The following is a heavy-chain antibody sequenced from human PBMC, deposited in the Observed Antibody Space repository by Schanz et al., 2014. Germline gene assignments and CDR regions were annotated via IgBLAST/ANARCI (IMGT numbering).Heavy chain of an antibody. CDR2: ISRSSSTI. CDR1: GFTFSNYN. Sequence: EVQLVESGGGLVQPGGSLRLSCEASGFTFSNYNMNWVRQAPGKGLEWVSYISRSSSTIYYTDSVKGRFTISRDNAKKSVFLKMNGLRDEDTAVYYCATETYSSSWCFDYWGQGTLVTVSS. CDR3: ATETYSSSWCFDY. J-gene: IGHJ4*02. V-gene: IGHV3-48*02. D-gene: IGHD6-13*01.